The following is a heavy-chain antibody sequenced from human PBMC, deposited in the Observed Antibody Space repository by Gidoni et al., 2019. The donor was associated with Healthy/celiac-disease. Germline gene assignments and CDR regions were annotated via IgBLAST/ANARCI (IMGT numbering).Heavy chain of an antibody. CDR1: GYTFTSSG. V-gene: IGHV1-18*01. CDR3: ARDRRSGYCSGGSCYVVGDFSWFDP. J-gene: IGHJ5*02. Sequence: QVQLVQSGAEVAKPGASVKVSCKASGYTFTSSGLSSVRQSSGKGLEWMGWISAYNGNTNYAQKLQGRVTMTTDTSTSKAYMELRSLRSDDTAVYYCARDRRSGYCSGGSCYVVGDFSWFDPWGQGTLVTVSS. D-gene: IGHD2-15*01. CDR2: ISAYNGNT.